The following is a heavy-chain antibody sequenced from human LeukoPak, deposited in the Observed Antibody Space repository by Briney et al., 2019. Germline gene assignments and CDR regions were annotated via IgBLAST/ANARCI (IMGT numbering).Heavy chain of an antibody. J-gene: IGHJ2*01. V-gene: IGHV4-59*12. CDR2: IYYSGST. CDR1: GGSISSYY. CDR3: ARLGPSGWYFDL. Sequence: SETLSLTCTVSGGSISSYYWSWIRQPPGKGLEWIGYIYYSGSTSYNPSLKSRVTISVDTSKNQFSLKLSSVTAADTAVYYCARLGPSGWYFDLWGRGTLVTVSS.